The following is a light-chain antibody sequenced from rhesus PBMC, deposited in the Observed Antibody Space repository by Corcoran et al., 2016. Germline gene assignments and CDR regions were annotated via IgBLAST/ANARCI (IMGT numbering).Light chain of an antibody. CDR1: QGISSR. V-gene: IGKV1-19*01. Sequence: DIQMTQSPSSLFASVGDKGTITCHASQGISSRLALYQQKPGKAPTPLTSYASSLKSGAPSRFSGSGCVTDYTLTISSLQPEDFAAYYFQQYDDLPWTFGQGTKVEIK. CDR3: QQYDDLPWT. CDR2: YAS. J-gene: IGKJ1*01.